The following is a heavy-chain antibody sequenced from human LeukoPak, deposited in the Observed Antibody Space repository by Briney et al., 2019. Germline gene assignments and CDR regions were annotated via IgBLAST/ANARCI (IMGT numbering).Heavy chain of an antibody. V-gene: IGHV3-48*03. CDR1: GFTFSSYE. CDR3: AGPLYGVPLHY. D-gene: IGHD4-17*01. Sequence: PGGSLRLSCAASGFTFSSYEMNWVRQAPGKGLEWVSYISSSGSTIYYADSVKGRFTISRAYAKNALYLQMNSLRAEDTAVYYCAGPLYGVPLHYWGQGTLVTVFS. CDR2: ISSSGSTI. J-gene: IGHJ4*02.